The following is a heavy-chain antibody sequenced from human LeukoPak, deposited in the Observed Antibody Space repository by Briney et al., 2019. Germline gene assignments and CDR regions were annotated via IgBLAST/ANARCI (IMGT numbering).Heavy chain of an antibody. CDR2: IYYSGST. J-gene: IGHJ4*02. V-gene: IGHV4-61*10. CDR1: GDSISSGSYY. Sequence: SETLSLTCTVSGDSISSGSYYWSWIRQPAGKGLEWIGYIYYSGSTNYNPSLKSRVTISVDTSKNQFSLKLSSVTAADTAVYYCARAPRMSWELLFFDYWGQGTLVTVSS. CDR3: ARAPRMSWELLFFDY. D-gene: IGHD1-26*01.